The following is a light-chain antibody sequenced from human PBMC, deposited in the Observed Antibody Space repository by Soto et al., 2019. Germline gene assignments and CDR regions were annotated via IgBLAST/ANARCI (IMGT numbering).Light chain of an antibody. Sequence: QSVLTQPPSASGTPGQRVTISCSGSSSNIGSNTVNWYQQLPGTAPKLLIYSNNQRPSGVPDRFSGSKSGTSASLAISGLQSEDEADYYCAAWDDSMNGVVFGGGTTVTV. J-gene: IGLJ2*01. CDR1: SSNIGSNT. CDR2: SNN. CDR3: AAWDDSMNGVV. V-gene: IGLV1-44*01.